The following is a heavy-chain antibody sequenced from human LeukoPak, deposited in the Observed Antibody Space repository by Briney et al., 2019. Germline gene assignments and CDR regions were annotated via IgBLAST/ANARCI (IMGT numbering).Heavy chain of an antibody. J-gene: IGHJ6*03. D-gene: IGHD3-10*01. Sequence: ASVRVSCKASGYTFTSYGINWVRQAPGQGLEWMGWIRGYNGNTNYGQKFQDRVTMTTDTSTSTAYMELRSLRSDDTAMYFCARETHGSGGCWSTPSYYMDVWGKGTTVTVSS. CDR3: ARETHGSGGCWSTPSYYMDV. CDR2: IRGYNGNT. CDR1: GYTFTSYG. V-gene: IGHV1-18*04.